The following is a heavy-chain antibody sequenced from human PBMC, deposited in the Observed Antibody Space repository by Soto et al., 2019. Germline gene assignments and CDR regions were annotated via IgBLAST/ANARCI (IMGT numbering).Heavy chain of an antibody. D-gene: IGHD3-3*01. CDR2: IRSKANSYAT. Sequence: GGSLRLSCAASGFTFSGSAMHWVRQASGKGLEWVGRIRSKANSYATAFAASVKGRFTISRDDSKNTAYLQMNSLKTVDTAVYYCTSFGYYDFWSGYYGADVWGKGTTVTVSS. J-gene: IGHJ6*04. CDR3: TSFGYYDFWSGYYGADV. V-gene: IGHV3-73*01. CDR1: GFTFSGSA.